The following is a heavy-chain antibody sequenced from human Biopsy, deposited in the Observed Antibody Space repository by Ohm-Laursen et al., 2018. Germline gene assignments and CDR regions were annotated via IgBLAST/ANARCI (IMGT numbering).Heavy chain of an antibody. CDR3: AADGAGSYNEN. J-gene: IGHJ4*01. CDR1: GFTFGDYY. D-gene: IGHD3-10*01. CDR2: ISGSGVTR. Sequence: SLSLSCAASGFTFGDYYMSWIRQAPGKGLEWLSYISGSGVTRMYADSVKGRFTVSRDNAKISLYLEMNTLTVEDTAVYYCAADGAGSYNENWGQGTLVSVSS. V-gene: IGHV3-11*01.